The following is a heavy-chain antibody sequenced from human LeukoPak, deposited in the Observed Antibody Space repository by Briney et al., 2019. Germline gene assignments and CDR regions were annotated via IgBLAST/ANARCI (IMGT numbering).Heavy chain of an antibody. CDR2: ISSSSTYI. J-gene: IGHJ3*02. Sequence: PGGSLRLSSAASGFTFSSYRMNWVRQAPGKGLEWFSSISSSSTYIYYADSVKGPFTISTANTKNSLYLQMNSLRATDTDVCYCASDTDSTHDAFHIWGQGTMVTVSS. CDR3: ASDTDSTHDAFHI. CDR1: GFTFSSYR. D-gene: IGHD3-22*01. V-gene: IGHV3-21*01.